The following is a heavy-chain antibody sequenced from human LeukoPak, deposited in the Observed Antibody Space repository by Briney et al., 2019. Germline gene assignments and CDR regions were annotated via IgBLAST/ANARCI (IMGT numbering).Heavy chain of an antibody. CDR2: ITDIGDRA. CDR3: TKDQDFRLGSMDH. D-gene: IGHD7-27*01. V-gene: IGHV3-23*01. CDR1: GFIFRPYA. J-gene: IGHJ4*02. Sequence: GGSLRLSCGTSGFIFRPYAMTWVRQAPGKGLEWVSTITDIGDRAFYIDSVRGRFTISRDDSKNTLYLQMNSLRAEDTAVYYCTKDQDFRLGSMDHWGQGTLVTVPS.